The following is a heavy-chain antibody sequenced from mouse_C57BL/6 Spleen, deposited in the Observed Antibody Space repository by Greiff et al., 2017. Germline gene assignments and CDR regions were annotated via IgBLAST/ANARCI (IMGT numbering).Heavy chain of an antibody. CDR3: ARGSLYGNAWFAY. J-gene: IGHJ3*01. V-gene: IGHV1-53*01. D-gene: IGHD2-1*01. Sequence: VQLQQSGTELVKPGASVKLSCKASGYTFTSYWMHWVKQRPGQGLEWIGNINPSNGGTNYNERFKSKATLTVDKSSSTAYMQLSSLTSEDSAVYYCARGSLYGNAWFAYWGQGTLVTVSA. CDR1: GYTFTSYW. CDR2: INPSNGGT.